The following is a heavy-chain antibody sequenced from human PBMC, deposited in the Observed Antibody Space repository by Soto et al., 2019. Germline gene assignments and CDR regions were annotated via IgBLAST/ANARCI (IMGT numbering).Heavy chain of an antibody. V-gene: IGHV1-69*01. Sequence: QVQLVQSGAEVKKPGSSVKVSCNASGGTFSSYAISWVRQAPGQGLEWMGGIIPIFGTANYAQKFQGRVTITADESTSTAYMELSSLRSEDTAVYYCARAMPTRITIAMGVWGQGTTVTVSS. CDR2: IIPIFGTA. D-gene: IGHD3-3*01. CDR3: ARAMPTRITIAMGV. J-gene: IGHJ6*02. CDR1: GGTFSSYA.